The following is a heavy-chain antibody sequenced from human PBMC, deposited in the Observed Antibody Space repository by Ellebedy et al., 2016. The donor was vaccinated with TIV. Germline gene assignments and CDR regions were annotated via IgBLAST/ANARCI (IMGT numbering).Heavy chain of an antibody. J-gene: IGHJ2*01. CDR3: ARHLLHPNLRLGELSLNWYFDL. Sequence: GSLRLSCTVSGASISSSNYYWGWIRQPPGKGLEWIGSIYHTGSTDYNPSLKSRVTISVDTSKNQFSLKLSSVTAADTAVYYCARHLLHPNLRLGELSLNWYFDLWGRGTLVTVSS. D-gene: IGHD3-16*02. CDR1: GASISSSNYY. V-gene: IGHV4-39*01. CDR2: IYHTGST.